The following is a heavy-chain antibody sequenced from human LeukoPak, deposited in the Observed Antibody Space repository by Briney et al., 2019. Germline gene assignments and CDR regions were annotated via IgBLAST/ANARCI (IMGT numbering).Heavy chain of an antibody. CDR3: ARGGIAGRPVYYYYIDV. Sequence: GGSLRLSCAAAGFTSSSYTIHWVRQAPGKGLEWVSSISAVSTYIYYADSVKGRFTISRDNVEKSAYLELSGLTAHDTAIYYCARGGIAGRPVYYYYIDVWGKGTTVTVSS. V-gene: IGHV3-21*01. J-gene: IGHJ6*03. CDR2: ISAVSTYI. CDR1: GFTSSSYT. D-gene: IGHD6-6*01.